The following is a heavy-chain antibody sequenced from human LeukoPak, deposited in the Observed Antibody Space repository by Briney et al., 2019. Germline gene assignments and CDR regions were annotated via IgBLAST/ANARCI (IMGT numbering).Heavy chain of an antibody. D-gene: IGHD6-19*01. CDR2: ISAYNGNT. J-gene: IGHJ5*02. CDR3: ARFQWLANWFDP. CDR1: GYTFRSSG. Sequence: ASVKVSCKTSGYTFRSSGISWVRQAPGQGLEWMGWISAYNGNTNYAQKLQGRVTMTTDTSTSTAYMELRSLRSDDTAVYYCARFQWLANWFDPWGQGTLVTVSS. V-gene: IGHV1-18*01.